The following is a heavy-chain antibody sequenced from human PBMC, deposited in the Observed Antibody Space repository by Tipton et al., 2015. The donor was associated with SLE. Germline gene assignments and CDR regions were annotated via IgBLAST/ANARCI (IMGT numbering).Heavy chain of an antibody. J-gene: IGHJ6*02. CDR3: ARGRDGMDVFVMDV. D-gene: IGHD1-14*01. Sequence: LRLSCIVSGDSITTSNYYWSWLRQPPGKGLEWIGYINYSGNTNYNPSLKSRVTTSVDTSKNQLSLKLHYVTATDTAVYYCARGRDGMDVFVMDVWGPGTTVTVSS. CDR1: GDSITTSNYY. V-gene: IGHV4-61*01. CDR2: INYSGNT.